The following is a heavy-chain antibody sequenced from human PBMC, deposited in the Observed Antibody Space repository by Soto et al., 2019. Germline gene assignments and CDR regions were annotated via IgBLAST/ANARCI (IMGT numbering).Heavy chain of an antibody. CDR1: GGSVSSGSYY. J-gene: IGHJ6*02. Sequence: SETLSLTCSVSGGSVSSGSYYWSWIRQPPGKGLEWIGYISYSGSTNCSPSLKSRVAVSVDTSKNQFSLKLSSVTAADTAVYYCAREEITDYYYGMDVWGQGTTVTVSS. V-gene: IGHV4-61*01. CDR2: ISYSGST. D-gene: IGHD3-16*01. CDR3: AREEITDYYYGMDV.